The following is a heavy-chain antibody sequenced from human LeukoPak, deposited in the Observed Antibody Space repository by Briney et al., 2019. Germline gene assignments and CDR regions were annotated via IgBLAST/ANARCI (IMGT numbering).Heavy chain of an antibody. V-gene: IGHV3-73*01. CDR2: IRSKANSYAT. J-gene: IGHJ5*02. CDR1: GFTFSGSA. CDR3: TRPYCSSTSCPEYNWFDP. D-gene: IGHD2-2*01. Sequence: PGGSLRLSCAASGFTFSGSAMHWVRQASGKGLEWVGRIRSKANSYATAYAASVEGRFTISRDDSKNTAYLQMNSLKPEDTAVYYCTRPYCSSTSCPEYNWFDPWGQGTLVTVSS.